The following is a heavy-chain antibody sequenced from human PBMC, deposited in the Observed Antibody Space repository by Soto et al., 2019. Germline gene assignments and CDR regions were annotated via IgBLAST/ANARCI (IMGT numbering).Heavy chain of an antibody. D-gene: IGHD1-26*01. CDR2: IRASGGTT. Sequence: DVQLLDSGGGLVQPGRSLRLSCAASGFTFSNYAMSWVRQAPGKGLEWVSTIRASGGTTFYADSARGRFTISRDNSKNTLSLQMNSLTAADTAIYYCAKGAIGRLDYWGQGTLVTVSS. CDR3: AKGAIGRLDY. V-gene: IGHV3-23*01. CDR1: GFTFSNYA. J-gene: IGHJ4*02.